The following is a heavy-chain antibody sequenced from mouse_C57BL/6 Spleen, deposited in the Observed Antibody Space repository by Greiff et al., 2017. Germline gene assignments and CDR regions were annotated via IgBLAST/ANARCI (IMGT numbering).Heavy chain of an antibody. Sequence: QVQLQQPGAELVRPGSSVKLSCKASGYTFTSYWMHWVKQRPIQGLEWLGNIDPSDSETHYNPKFKDKATLTVDKSSSTAYMQLSSLTSEDSEVDDCARGGYYGSSYEYIDVWGTGTTVTVSS. CDR3: ARGGYYGSSYEYIDV. D-gene: IGHD1-1*01. J-gene: IGHJ1*03. V-gene: IGHV1-52*01. CDR1: GYTFTSYW. CDR2: IDPSDSET.